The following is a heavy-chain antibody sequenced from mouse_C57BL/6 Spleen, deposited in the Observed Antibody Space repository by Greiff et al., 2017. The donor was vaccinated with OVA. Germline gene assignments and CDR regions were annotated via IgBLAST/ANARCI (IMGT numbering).Heavy chain of an antibody. V-gene: IGHV5-17*01. D-gene: IGHD2-2*01. Sequence: EVKLMESGGGLVKPGGSLKLSCAASGFTFSDYGMHWVRQAPEKGLEWVAYISSGSSTIYYADTVKGRFTISRDNAKNTLFLQMTSLRSEDTAMYYCAIEGLDYWGQGTTLTVSS. CDR1: GFTFSDYG. CDR3: AIEGLDY. J-gene: IGHJ2*01. CDR2: ISSGSSTI.